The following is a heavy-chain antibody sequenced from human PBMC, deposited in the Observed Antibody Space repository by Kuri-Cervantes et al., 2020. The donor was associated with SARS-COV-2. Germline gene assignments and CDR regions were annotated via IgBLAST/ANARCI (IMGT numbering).Heavy chain of an antibody. CDR2: VKTNSGNT. J-gene: IGHJ5*02. Sequence: AAVKVSCKAPETTFPNYDINWVRQATGKGLEWMGMVKTNSGNTLYAQIFQGRVTMTRDTSTSTVYMELSSLRSEDTAVYYCATGTVVVPASSWFDPWGQGTLVTVSS. V-gene: IGHV1-8*01. CDR3: ATGTVVVPASSWFDP. D-gene: IGHD2-2*01. CDR1: ETTFPNYD.